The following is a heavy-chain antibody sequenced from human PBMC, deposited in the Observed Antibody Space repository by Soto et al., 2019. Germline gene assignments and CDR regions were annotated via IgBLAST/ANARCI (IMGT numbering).Heavy chain of an antibody. CDR3: ARVRFHCSSTSCYGYYMDV. Sequence: ASVKVSCKASGYTFTSYDINWLRQATGQGLEWMGWMNPNSGNTGYAQKFQGRVTMTRNTSISTAYMELSSLRSEDTAVYHCARVRFHCSSTSCYGYYMDVWGKGTTVTVSS. CDR1: GYTFTSYD. CDR2: MNPNSGNT. D-gene: IGHD2-2*01. V-gene: IGHV1-8*01. J-gene: IGHJ6*03.